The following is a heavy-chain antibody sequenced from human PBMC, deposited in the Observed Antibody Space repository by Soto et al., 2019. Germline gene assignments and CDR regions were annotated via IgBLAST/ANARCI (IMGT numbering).Heavy chain of an antibody. CDR2: ISAYNGNT. Sequence: QVQLVQSGAEVKKPGASVKVSCKASGYTFTSYGISWVRQAPGQGLEWMGWISAYNGNTKYAQNFQGRVTMTTDTSTSTASMEVRSLRSDDTAVYYCARDAAAGLNDYWGQGTLVTVSS. D-gene: IGHD6-13*01. CDR3: ARDAAAGLNDY. CDR1: GYTFTSYG. J-gene: IGHJ4*02. V-gene: IGHV1-18*01.